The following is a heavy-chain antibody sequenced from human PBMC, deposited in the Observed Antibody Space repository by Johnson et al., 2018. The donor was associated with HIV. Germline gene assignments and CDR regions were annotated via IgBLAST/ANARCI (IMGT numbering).Heavy chain of an antibody. V-gene: IGHV3-30-3*01. D-gene: IGHD3-10*01. CDR3: ARAELSALEI. J-gene: IGHJ3*02. Sequence: QVQLVESGGGVVQPGRSLRLSCAASGFTFSSYAMHWVRQAPGKGLEWVAVISYDGSNKYYADSVKGRFTISRDNSKNTLYLQMNSLRAEETAVYYCARAELSALEIWGQGTMVTVSS. CDR2: ISYDGSNK. CDR1: GFTFSSYA.